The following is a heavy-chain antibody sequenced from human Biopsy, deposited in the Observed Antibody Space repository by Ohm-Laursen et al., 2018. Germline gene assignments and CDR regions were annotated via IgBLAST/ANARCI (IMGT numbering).Heavy chain of an antibody. CDR3: ARGEYYAYWSGARKLNYFDY. Sequence: SETLSLTCAVSGGPFSGTYWSWIRQTPGKGLEWIGEINHSGSTKYNPSFESRVTISVDTSKNQFSLNLFSVTAADAARYFCARGEYYAYWSGARKLNYFDYWGQGARVTVSS. CDR2: INHSGST. V-gene: IGHV4-34*01. CDR1: GGPFSGTY. J-gene: IGHJ4*02. D-gene: IGHD3-3*01.